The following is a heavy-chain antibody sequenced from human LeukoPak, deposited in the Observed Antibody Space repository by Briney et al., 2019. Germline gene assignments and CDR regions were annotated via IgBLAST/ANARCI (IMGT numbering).Heavy chain of an antibody. CDR2: LYSDDDT. D-gene: IGHD3-10*01. CDR1: GFTVGTKY. CDR3: ARVGDHYHWYLDL. V-gene: IGHV3-53*01. J-gene: IGHJ2*01. Sequence: GGSLRLSCAASGFTVGTKYMNWVRQAPGKGLEWVSILYSDDDTYYADSVRGRFIVSRDSSKNTLYLHMSALRAEDTAVYYCARVGDHYHWYLDLWGRGALVTVSS.